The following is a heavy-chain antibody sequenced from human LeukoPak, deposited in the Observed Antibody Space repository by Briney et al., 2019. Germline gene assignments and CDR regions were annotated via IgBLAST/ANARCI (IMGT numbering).Heavy chain of an antibody. CDR3: ARGLRAAAGKYYFDY. CDR1: GYTFTSYD. Sequence: ASVKVSCKASGYTFTSYDINWVRQATGQGLEWMGWMNPNSGNTGYAQKFQGRVTMTRNTSTSTAYMELSSLRSEDTAVYYCARGLRAAAGKYYFDYWGQGTLVTVSS. CDR2: MNPNSGNT. J-gene: IGHJ4*02. V-gene: IGHV1-8*01. D-gene: IGHD6-13*01.